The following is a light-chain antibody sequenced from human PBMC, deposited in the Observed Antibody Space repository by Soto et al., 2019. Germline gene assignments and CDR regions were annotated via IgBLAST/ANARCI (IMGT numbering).Light chain of an antibody. CDR3: QQYGSSRWT. J-gene: IGKJ1*01. CDR2: GAS. Sequence: EIVLTQSPGTLSLSLGERVTLSCRASQSVSSNYLAWYQQNPGQAPRLLIYGASSRATGIPDRFSGSGSGTDFTLTISRLEPEDFAVYYCQQYGSSRWTFGQGTKV. CDR1: QSVSSNY. V-gene: IGKV3-20*01.